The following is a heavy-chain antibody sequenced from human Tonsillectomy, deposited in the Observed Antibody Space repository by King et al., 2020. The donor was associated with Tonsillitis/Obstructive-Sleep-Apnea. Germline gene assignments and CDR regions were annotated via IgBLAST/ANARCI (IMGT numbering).Heavy chain of an antibody. CDR3: ARLPYYDFWSGYPTENWFDP. D-gene: IGHD3-3*01. Sequence: VQLQESGPGLVKPSETLSLTCTVSGGSISSYYWSWIRPPPGKGLEWIGYIYYSGSTNYNPSLKSRVTISVDTSKNQFSLKLSSVTAADTAVYYCARLPYYDFWSGYPTENWFDPWGQGSLVTVSS. CDR2: IYYSGST. CDR1: GGSISSYY. J-gene: IGHJ5*02. V-gene: IGHV4-59*08.